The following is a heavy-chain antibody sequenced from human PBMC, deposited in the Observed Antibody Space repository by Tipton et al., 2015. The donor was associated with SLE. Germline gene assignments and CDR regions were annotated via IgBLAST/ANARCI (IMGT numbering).Heavy chain of an antibody. J-gene: IGHJ4*02. D-gene: IGHD3-22*01. Sequence: TLSLTCTVSGGSIRSSTYYWGWIRQPPGKGLEWIGSLDYSGGTYYNPSLKSRTNISVDTSKNQFSLKLSSVTAADTAVYYCARAVGDTSGYLDYWGLGTLVPVSS. V-gene: IGHV4-39*07. CDR2: LDYSGGT. CDR3: ARAVGDTSGYLDY. CDR1: GGSIRSSTYY.